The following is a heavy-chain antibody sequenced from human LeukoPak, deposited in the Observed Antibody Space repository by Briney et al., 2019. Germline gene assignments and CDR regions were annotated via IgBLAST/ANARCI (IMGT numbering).Heavy chain of an antibody. CDR3: ARDIVVVPAAMLGDYYGMDV. J-gene: IGHJ6*02. CDR1: GFTFTNHG. D-gene: IGHD2-2*01. CDR2: ISAYNGNT. V-gene: IGHV1-18*01. Sequence: ASVKVSCKASGFTFTNHGISWVRQAPGQGLEWVGWISAYNGNTNYAQKLQGRVTMTTDTSTSTAYMELGSLRSDDTAVYYCARDIVVVPAAMLGDYYGMDVWGQGTTVTVSS.